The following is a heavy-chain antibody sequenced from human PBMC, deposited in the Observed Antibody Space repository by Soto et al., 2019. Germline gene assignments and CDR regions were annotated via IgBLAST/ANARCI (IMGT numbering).Heavy chain of an antibody. Sequence: GGSLRLSCAASGFPFSSYSMNWVRQAPGKGPGWVSCISSSSSYIYYADSVKGRFTISRDNSKNTLYLQMNSLIAEDTAVYHCAKSRPGLDYWGQGTLVTVSS. CDR3: AKSRPGLDY. V-gene: IGHV3-21*01. J-gene: IGHJ4*02. CDR1: GFPFSSYS. D-gene: IGHD2-2*01. CDR2: ISSSSSYI.